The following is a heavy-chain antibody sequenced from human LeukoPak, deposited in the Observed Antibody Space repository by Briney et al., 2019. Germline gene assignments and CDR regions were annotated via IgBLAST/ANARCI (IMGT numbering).Heavy chain of an antibody. CDR1: GYTFTSYA. V-gene: IGHV1-3*03. J-gene: IGHJ3*02. D-gene: IGHD3-10*01. CDR3: ARFGAALYGFDI. Sequence: ASVKVSCKASGYTFTSYAIHWVRQAPGQRPEWMGWINAGNGNTKYSHEFQGRVTITRDTSASTAYVELSSLTSEDMAVYYCARFGAALYGFDIWGQGTMVTVSS. CDR2: INAGNGNT.